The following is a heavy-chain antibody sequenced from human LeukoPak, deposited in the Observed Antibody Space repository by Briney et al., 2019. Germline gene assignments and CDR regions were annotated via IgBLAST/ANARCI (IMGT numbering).Heavy chain of an antibody. J-gene: IGHJ4*02. CDR2: IYYSGNT. Sequence: SETLSLTCTVSGGSISSSSYYWGWIRQPPGKGLEWIGSIYYSGNTYYNPFLKSRVTISVDTSKNQFSLKLSSVTAADTAVYYCARELRGSDYWGQGTLVTVSS. D-gene: IGHD3-3*01. CDR1: GGSISSSSYY. CDR3: ARELRGSDY. V-gene: IGHV4-39*07.